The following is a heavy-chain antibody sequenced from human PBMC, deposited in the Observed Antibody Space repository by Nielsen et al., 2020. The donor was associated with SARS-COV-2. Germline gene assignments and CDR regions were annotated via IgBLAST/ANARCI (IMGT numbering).Heavy chain of an antibody. CDR1: GFTFSSYA. CDR2: ISSNGGST. Sequence: GGFLRLSCSASGFTFSSYAMHWVRQAPGKGLEYVSAISSNGGSTYYADSVKGRFTISRDNSKNTLYLQMSSLRAEDTAVYYCVKEAISYSSSWYTYAAFDIWGQGTMVTVPS. D-gene: IGHD6-13*01. CDR3: VKEAISYSSSWYTYAAFDI. V-gene: IGHV3-64D*09. J-gene: IGHJ3*02.